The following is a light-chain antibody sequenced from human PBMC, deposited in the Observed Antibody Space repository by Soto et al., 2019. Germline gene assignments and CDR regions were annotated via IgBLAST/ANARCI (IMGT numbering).Light chain of an antibody. CDR2: SNS. CDR1: SSNIASNT. J-gene: IGLJ1*01. CDR3: AAWDDSLNGYV. Sequence: QSVLTQPPSASGTPGQRVTISCSGSSSNIASNTVNWYQQLPGTAPKLLFYSNSQRPSGVPDRFSGSKSGTSASLAISGLHYEDEADYYCAAWDDSLNGYVFGTGTKLTVL. V-gene: IGLV1-44*01.